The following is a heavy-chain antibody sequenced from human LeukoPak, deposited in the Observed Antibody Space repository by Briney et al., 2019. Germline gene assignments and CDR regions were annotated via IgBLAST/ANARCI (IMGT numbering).Heavy chain of an antibody. CDR3: ARDNGDDIWDS. CDR1: EFTFSDYY. D-gene: IGHD3-9*01. Sequence: PGGSLRLSCAASEFTFSDYYMSWIRQAPGKGLEWVSYISSSSNYTNYADSVKGRFTISRDNARNSLYMHMNSLRAEDTAVYYCARDNGDDIWDSWGQGTLVTVSS. V-gene: IGHV3-11*06. J-gene: IGHJ4*02. CDR2: ISSSSNYT.